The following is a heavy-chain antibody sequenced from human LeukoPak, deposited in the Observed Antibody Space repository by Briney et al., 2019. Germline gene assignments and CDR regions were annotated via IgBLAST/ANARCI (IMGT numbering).Heavy chain of an antibody. Sequence: PSETLSLTCTVSGGSISSYYWSWIRQPPGKGLEWIGYIYYSGSTNYNPSLKSRVTISVDTSKNQFSLKLSSVTAADTAVYYFARAYCGGDCSYYYGMDVWGQGTTVTVSS. V-gene: IGHV4-59*01. J-gene: IGHJ6*02. CDR2: IYYSGST. D-gene: IGHD2-21*02. CDR1: GGSISSYY. CDR3: ARAYCGGDCSYYYGMDV.